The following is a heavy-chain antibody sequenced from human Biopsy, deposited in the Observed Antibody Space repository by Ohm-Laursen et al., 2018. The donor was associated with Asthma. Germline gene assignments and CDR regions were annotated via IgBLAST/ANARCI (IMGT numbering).Heavy chain of an antibody. D-gene: IGHD6-19*01. Sequence: SVKVSCNASGYTFTGYYMHWVRQAPGQGLEWMGRINPNSGDTNYAQKFQGRVTMTRDTSISTAYMELSRLRSDDTAVYYCAIVGYSSGWDFFDYWGQGTLVTASS. J-gene: IGHJ4*02. CDR3: AIVGYSSGWDFFDY. CDR2: INPNSGDT. CDR1: GYTFTGYY. V-gene: IGHV1-2*06.